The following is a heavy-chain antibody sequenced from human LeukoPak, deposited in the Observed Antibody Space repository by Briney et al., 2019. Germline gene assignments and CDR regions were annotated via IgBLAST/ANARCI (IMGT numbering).Heavy chain of an antibody. CDR1: GFTFSIYW. D-gene: IGHD1-26*01. Sequence: GGSLRLSCAASGFTFSIYWMSWVRQAPGKGLEWVSAVSGSGGSTYSADSVKGRFTISRDNSKNMVYLQTSSLRAEDTAVYYCARAGSWSSRPYFDYWGQGILVSVSS. CDR3: ARAGSWSSRPYFDY. V-gene: IGHV3-23*01. CDR2: VSGSGGST. J-gene: IGHJ4*02.